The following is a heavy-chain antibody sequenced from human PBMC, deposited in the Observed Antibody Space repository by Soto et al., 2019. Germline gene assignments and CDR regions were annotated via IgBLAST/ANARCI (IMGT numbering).Heavy chain of an antibody. CDR3: VRIYFGEFALF. Sequence: PSETLSLTCTVSGGSISSTTYHWGWIRQPPGKGLEWIGNIYYSGSTYYSPSLKSRVTISMDKSKNQFSLKLTSVTAADAAIYYCVRIYFGEFALFWGQGTLVTVSS. V-gene: IGHV4-39*01. CDR1: GGSISSTTYH. J-gene: IGHJ4*02. CDR2: IYYSGST. D-gene: IGHD3-10*01.